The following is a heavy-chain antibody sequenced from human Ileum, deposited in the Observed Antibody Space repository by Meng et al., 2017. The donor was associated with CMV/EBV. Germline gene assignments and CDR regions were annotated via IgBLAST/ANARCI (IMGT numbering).Heavy chain of an antibody. Sequence: GESLKISCVASGFTFNKYWMHWVRQPPGGGLEWLSRIDNEGSGAIYADSVRGRFTVSRDNARNTVYLHMNSLRDEDTTVYSCARDTPHSAIDPWGHGTMVTVSS. J-gene: IGHJ5*02. V-gene: IGHV3-74*01. D-gene: IGHD2-15*01. CDR2: IDNEGSGA. CDR3: ARDTPHSAIDP. CDR1: GFTFNKYW.